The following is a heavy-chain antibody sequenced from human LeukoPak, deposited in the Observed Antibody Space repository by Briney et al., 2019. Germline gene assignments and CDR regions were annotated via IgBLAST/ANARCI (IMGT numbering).Heavy chain of an antibody. CDR1: GGSISSYY. D-gene: IGHD3-10*01. J-gene: IGHJ6*03. CDR3: ARGNYGSGSYPYYYYMDV. Sequence: SETLSLTCTVSGGSISSYYWSWIRQPAGKGLEWIGRIYTSGSTNYNPSLKSRVTMSVDTSKNQFSLKLSSVTAADTAVYYCARGNYGSGSYPYYYYMDVWGKGTTVTISS. CDR2: IYTSGST. V-gene: IGHV4-4*07.